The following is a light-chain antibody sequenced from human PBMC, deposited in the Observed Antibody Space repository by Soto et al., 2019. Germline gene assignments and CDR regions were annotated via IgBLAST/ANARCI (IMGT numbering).Light chain of an antibody. CDR2: GAS. V-gene: IGKV3-20*01. CDR1: QSVSSSSY. CDR3: RQYGSSPSYT. Sequence: EIVLTQSPGTLSLSPVERATLSCRASQSVSSSSYLAWYQQKPGQAPRLLIYGASSRATGIPDRFSGSGSATDFTLTISRLEPEDVAVYYCRQYGSSPSYTFGQGTKLEIK. J-gene: IGKJ2*01.